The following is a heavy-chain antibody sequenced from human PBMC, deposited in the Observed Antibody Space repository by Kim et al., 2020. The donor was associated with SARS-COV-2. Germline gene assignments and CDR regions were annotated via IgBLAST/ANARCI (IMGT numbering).Heavy chain of an antibody. CDR3: ARRIQLWLEGWYFDL. D-gene: IGHD5-18*01. V-gene: IGHV4-59*08. J-gene: IGHJ2*01. CDR1: GGSISSYY. CDR2: IYYSGST. Sequence: SETLSLTCTVSGGSISSYYWSWIRQPPGKGLEWIGYIYYSGSTNYNPSLKSRVTISVDTSKNQFSLKLSSVTAADTAVYYCARRIQLWLEGWYFDLWGRGTLVNVSS.